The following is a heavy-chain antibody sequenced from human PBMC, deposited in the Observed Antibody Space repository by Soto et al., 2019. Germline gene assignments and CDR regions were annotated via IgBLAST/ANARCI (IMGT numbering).Heavy chain of an antibody. D-gene: IGHD3-3*01. J-gene: IGHJ6*02. CDR1: GGSISSSNYY. CDR3: ARHSLYDFWSGYYEGTYYYYGMDV. V-gene: IGHV4-39*01. Sequence: QLQLQESGPGLVKPSETLSLTCTVSGGSISSSNYYCGCIRHPRREGQGWSGSIYSRGSTYYNPSLKSRVTISVDTSKNQFSLKLSSVTAADTAVYYCARHSLYDFWSGYYEGTYYYYGMDVWGQGTTVTVSS. CDR2: IYSRGST.